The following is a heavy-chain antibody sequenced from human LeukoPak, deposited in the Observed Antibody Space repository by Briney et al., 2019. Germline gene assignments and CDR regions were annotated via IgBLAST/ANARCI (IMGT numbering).Heavy chain of an antibody. Sequence: QTGGSLRLSCAASGFTFSSYWMSWVRRAPGKGLEWVANIKQDGSEKYYVDSVKGRFTISRDNAKNSLYLQMNSLRAEDTAVYYCARDFFKVVYYGSGSYSHFDYWGQGTLVTVSS. J-gene: IGHJ4*02. CDR1: GFTFSSYW. CDR2: IKQDGSEK. V-gene: IGHV3-7*01. CDR3: ARDFFKVVYYGSGSYSHFDY. D-gene: IGHD3-10*01.